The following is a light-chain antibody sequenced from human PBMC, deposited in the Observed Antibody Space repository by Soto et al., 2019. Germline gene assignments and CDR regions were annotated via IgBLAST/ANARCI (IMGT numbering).Light chain of an antibody. CDR1: QSVSSSY. V-gene: IGKV3-20*01. J-gene: IGKJ1*01. CDR3: QQYDSSPRT. Sequence: EIVLTQSPGTLSLSPGERSTLSCRASQSVSSSYLAWYQQKPGQAPSLLIYRTSNRATGIPDRFSCSGSGTDFTLTISRLEPEDFAVYWCQQYDSSPRTFGQGTKVEIK. CDR2: RTS.